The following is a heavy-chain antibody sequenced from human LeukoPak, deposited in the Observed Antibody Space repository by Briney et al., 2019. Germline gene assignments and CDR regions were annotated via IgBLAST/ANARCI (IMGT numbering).Heavy chain of an antibody. CDR2: INPNSGGT. Sequence: GASVKVSCKASGYTFTGYYMHWVRQAPGQGLEWMGWINPNSGGTNYAQKFQGRVTMTRDTSISTAYMELSRLRSDDTAVYYCARDFRLLEGWFDPWGQGTLVTVSS. CDR3: ARDFRLLEGWFDP. J-gene: IGHJ5*02. CDR1: GYTFTGYY. D-gene: IGHD3-22*01. V-gene: IGHV1-2*02.